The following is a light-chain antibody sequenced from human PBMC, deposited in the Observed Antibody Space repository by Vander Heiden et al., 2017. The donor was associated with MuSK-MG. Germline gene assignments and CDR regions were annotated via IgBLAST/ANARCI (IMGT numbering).Light chain of an antibody. CDR2: GAS. CDR3: QQDGGSPIT. CDR1: QSVSSSY. V-gene: IGKV3-20*01. Sequence: EIVLTQSPGTLSLSPGERATLSCRASQSVSSSYLAWYQQKPGQAPRLLIYGASSRATGIPDRFSGSGSETDFTLTISRLEPEDFAVYYCQQDGGSPITFGGGTKVEI. J-gene: IGKJ4*01.